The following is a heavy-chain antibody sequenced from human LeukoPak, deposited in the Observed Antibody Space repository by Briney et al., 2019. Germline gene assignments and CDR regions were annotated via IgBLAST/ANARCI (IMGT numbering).Heavy chain of an antibody. CDR2: IIPIFGTA. CDR1: GGTFSSYA. V-gene: IGHV1-69*01. J-gene: IGHJ6*03. CDR3: ARDQSGYDLGLGPSYYYYMDV. D-gene: IGHD5-12*01. Sequence: SVKVSCKASGGTFSSYAISWVRQAPGQGLGWMGGIIPIFGTANYAQKFQGRVTITADESTSTAYMELSSLRSEDTAVYYCARDQSGYDLGLGPSYYYYMDVWGKGTTVTVSS.